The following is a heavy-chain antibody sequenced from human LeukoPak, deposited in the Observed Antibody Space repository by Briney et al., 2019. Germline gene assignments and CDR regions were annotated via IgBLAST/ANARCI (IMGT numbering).Heavy chain of an antibody. D-gene: IGHD1-14*01. Sequence: SETLSLTCAVYGGSFSGYYWSWIRQPPGKGLEWIGEINHSGSTNYNPSLKSRVTISVDTSKNQFSLKLSSVTAADTAVYYCASSGRSDYYYYMDVWGKGTTVTVSS. CDR2: INHSGST. CDR3: ASSGRSDYYYYMDV. J-gene: IGHJ6*03. CDR1: GGSFSGYY. V-gene: IGHV4-34*01.